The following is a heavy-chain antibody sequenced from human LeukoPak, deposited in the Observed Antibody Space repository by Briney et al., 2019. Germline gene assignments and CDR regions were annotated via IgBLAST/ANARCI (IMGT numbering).Heavy chain of an antibody. Sequence: GGSLRLSCAASGFTFSSYSMNWVRQAPGKGLEWVSSISSSSSYIYYADSVKGRFTISRDNSKNTLYLQMNSLRAEDTAVYYCATVVPAAYFDYWGQGTLVTVSS. V-gene: IGHV3-21*01. D-gene: IGHD2-2*01. CDR2: ISSSSSYI. CDR3: ATVVPAAYFDY. CDR1: GFTFSSYS. J-gene: IGHJ4*02.